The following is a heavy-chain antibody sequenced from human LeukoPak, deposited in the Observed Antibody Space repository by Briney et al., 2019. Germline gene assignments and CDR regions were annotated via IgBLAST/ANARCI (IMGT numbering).Heavy chain of an antibody. CDR3: ARERYYDSTRRAYFYYYIDV. V-gene: IGHV1-18*01. Sequence: ASVKVSCKSSGYTFSNYGITWVRQAPGQGLEWMGWISAYNGYTSYAQKVQGRVTMTTDTSTSTAYMELRSLRSGDSAVYYCARERYYDSTRRAYFYYYIDVWGKGTTVTVSS. CDR1: GYTFSNYG. CDR2: ISAYNGYT. D-gene: IGHD3-22*01. J-gene: IGHJ6*03.